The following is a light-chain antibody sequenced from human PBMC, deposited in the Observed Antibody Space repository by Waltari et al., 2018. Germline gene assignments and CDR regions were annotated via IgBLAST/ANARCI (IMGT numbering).Light chain of an antibody. CDR3: QQYGSPAVPWT. J-gene: IGKJ1*01. CDR1: QSVSSSY. V-gene: IGKV3-20*01. Sequence: EIVLTQSPGTLSLSPGERATLSCRASQSVSSSYLAWYQQKPGQAPRLLIYGASSRATGIPDRFSGSGSGTDFTLTISRLEPEDFAVYFCQQYGSPAVPWTFGQGTKVEIK. CDR2: GAS.